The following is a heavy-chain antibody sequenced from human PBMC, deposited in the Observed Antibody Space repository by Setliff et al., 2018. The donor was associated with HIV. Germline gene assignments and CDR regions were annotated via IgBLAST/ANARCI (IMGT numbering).Heavy chain of an antibody. D-gene: IGHD3-10*01. J-gene: IGHJ3*02. V-gene: IGHV1-69*06. CDR2: IIPIFETT. CDR1: GGTFGSYA. Sequence: ASVMVSCKASGGTFGSYAISWVRQAPGQGLEWLGGIIPIFETTNYAQKFQGRVTITADKSTSTIYMELSSLRSDDTAVYYCARGQGVHFWVNDAFDIWGQGTMGTVSS. CDR3: ARGQGVHFWVNDAFDI.